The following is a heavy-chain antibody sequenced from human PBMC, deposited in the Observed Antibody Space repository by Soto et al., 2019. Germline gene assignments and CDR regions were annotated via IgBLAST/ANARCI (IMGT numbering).Heavy chain of an antibody. CDR2: INSDGSST. CDR3: ARDGTMPGYYYYYGMDV. V-gene: IGHV3-74*01. CDR1: GFTFSSYW. D-gene: IGHD1-7*01. Sequence: PGGSLRLSCAASGFTFSSYWMHWVRQAPGKGLVWVSRINSDGSSTSYADSVKGRFTISRDNAKNTLYLQMNSLRAEDTAVYYCARDGTMPGYYYYYGMDVWGQGTTVTVSS. J-gene: IGHJ6*02.